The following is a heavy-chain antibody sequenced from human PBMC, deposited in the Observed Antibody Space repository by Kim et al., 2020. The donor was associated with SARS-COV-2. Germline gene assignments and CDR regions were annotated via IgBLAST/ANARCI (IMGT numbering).Heavy chain of an antibody. CDR3: AREVAGTLVDY. CDR2: T. J-gene: IGHJ4*02. V-gene: IGHV4-34*01. D-gene: IGHD6-19*01. Sequence: TNDNPSLKSRVTISVATSKTQFSLKLSSVTAADTAVYYCAREVAGTLVDYWGQGTLVTVSS.